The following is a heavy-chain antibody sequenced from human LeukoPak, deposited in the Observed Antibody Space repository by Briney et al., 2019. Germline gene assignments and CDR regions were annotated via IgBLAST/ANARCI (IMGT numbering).Heavy chain of an antibody. CDR2: IYYSEAT. V-gene: IGHV4-39*01. D-gene: IGHD5/OR15-5a*01. Sequence: SETLSLTCTVSGGSISSTAYYWDWIRQPPGKGLEWIGSIYYSEATYYNSSLKSRVTISLNTSKNQFSLRLTSVTAADTAVYYCARQVSDYYYYYIDVRGKGATVTVSS. CDR3: ARQVSDYYYYYIDV. CDR1: GGSISSTAYY. J-gene: IGHJ6*03.